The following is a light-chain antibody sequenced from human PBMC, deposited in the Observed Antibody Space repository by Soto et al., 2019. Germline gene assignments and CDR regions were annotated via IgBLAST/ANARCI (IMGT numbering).Light chain of an antibody. J-gene: IGKJ1*01. CDR3: QQYYTTPLT. Sequence: DIVMTQSPDSLAVSLGERATINCKSSQNVLSTSNNRNYLAWYQHKPGQPPQLLVSWASTRDSAVPDRFSGSGSGTDFTITISSLQAEDAAVYYCQQYYTTPLTFGQGTKVEI. V-gene: IGKV4-1*01. CDR2: WAS. CDR1: QNVLSTSNNRNY.